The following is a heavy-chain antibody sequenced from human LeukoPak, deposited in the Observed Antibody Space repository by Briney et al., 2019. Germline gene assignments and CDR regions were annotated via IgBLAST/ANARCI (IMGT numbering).Heavy chain of an antibody. CDR1: GFTFSSYW. D-gene: IGHD4-11*01. V-gene: IGHV3-74*01. J-gene: IGHJ4*02. CDR3: ARDNDYTNYY. CDR2: INSDGSST. Sequence: QSGGSLRLSCAASGFTFSSYWMHWVRQAPGKGLVWVSRINSDGSSTSYADSVKGRFTISRDNGENSLYLQMNSLRDEDTAVYYCARDNDYTNYYWGRGTLVTVSS.